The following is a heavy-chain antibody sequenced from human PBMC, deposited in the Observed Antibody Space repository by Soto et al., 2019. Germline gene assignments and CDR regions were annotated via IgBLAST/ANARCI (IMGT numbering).Heavy chain of an antibody. J-gene: IGHJ3*02. V-gene: IGHV1-69*02. CDR1: GGTFSSYT. D-gene: IGHD2-15*01. CDR3: ARGYCSGGSCYSRFRGNAFDI. Sequence: GASVKVSCKASGGTFSSYTISWVRQAPGQGLEWMGRIIPILGIANYAQKFQGRVTITADKSTSTAYMELSSLRSEDTAVYYCARGYCSGGSCYSRFRGNAFDIWGQGTMVTVSS. CDR2: IIPILGIA.